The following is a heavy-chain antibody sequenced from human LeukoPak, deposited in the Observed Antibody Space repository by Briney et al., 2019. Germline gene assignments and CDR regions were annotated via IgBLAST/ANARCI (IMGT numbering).Heavy chain of an antibody. CDR3: AREGAARPFDY. CDR1: GDSISSYY. CDR2: MYYSGST. J-gene: IGHJ4*02. D-gene: IGHD6-6*01. V-gene: IGHV4-59*01. Sequence: SETLSLTCTVSGDSISSYYWSWIRQPPGKGLEWIGYMYYSGSTNYNPSLKRRVTISADTSKNQFSLRLSSVTAADTAVYYCAREGAARPFDYWGQGTLVTVSS.